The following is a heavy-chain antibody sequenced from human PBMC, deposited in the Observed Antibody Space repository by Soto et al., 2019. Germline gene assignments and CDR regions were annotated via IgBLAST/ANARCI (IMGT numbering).Heavy chain of an antibody. J-gene: IGHJ5*02. CDR1: GYTFTSYA. CDR3: ARDVYYYDRSGLAFDP. V-gene: IGHV1-3*01. D-gene: IGHD3-22*01. CDR2: INAGNGNT. Sequence: GASVKVSCKASGYTFTSYAMHWVRQAPGQRLEWMGWINAGNGNTKYSQKFQGRVTITRDTSASTAYMELSSLRSEDTAVYYCARDVYYYDRSGLAFDPWGQGTLVTVSS.